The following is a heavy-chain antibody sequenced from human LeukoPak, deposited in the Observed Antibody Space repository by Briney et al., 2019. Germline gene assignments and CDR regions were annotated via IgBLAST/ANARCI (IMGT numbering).Heavy chain of an antibody. CDR1: GGSISRYY. D-gene: IGHD3-9*01. CDR2: IYYSGST. J-gene: IGHJ5*02. Sequence: KTSETLSLTCTVSGGSISRYYWSWIRQPPGKRLKWIGYIYYSGSTNYNPSLKSRVTISVDTSKNQFSLKLSSVTAADTAVYYCARQESFYYDILTGQNWFDPWGQGTLVTVSS. CDR3: ARQESFYYDILTGQNWFDP. V-gene: IGHV4-59*08.